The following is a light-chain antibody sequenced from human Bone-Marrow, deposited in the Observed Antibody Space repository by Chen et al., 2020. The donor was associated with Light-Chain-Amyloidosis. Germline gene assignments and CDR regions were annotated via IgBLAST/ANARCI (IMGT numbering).Light chain of an antibody. J-gene: IGLJ2*01. CDR2: KDT. Sequence: SYELTQPPSVSVSPGQTARITCYGDDLPTKYAYWYQQKPGQAPVLVIHKDTEMPSGFSERFSGCSSGATATLTISGVQAEDEADDHCQSADSSGTYEVIFGGGTKLTVL. V-gene: IGLV3-25*03. CDR1: DLPTKY. CDR3: QSADSSGTYEVI.